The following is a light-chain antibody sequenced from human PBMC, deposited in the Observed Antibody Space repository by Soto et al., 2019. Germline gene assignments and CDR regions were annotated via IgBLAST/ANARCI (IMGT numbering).Light chain of an antibody. CDR1: QSVSSY. CDR2: DAS. J-gene: IGKJ2*01. Sequence: EIVLTQSPATLSLSPGERATLSCRASQSVSSYLAWYQQKPGQAPRLLIYDASNRATGIPARFSGSGSGTDFTLTISSLEPEDFAVYYCQQRSNWPLMYTFGQGTMLEIK. V-gene: IGKV3-11*01. CDR3: QQRSNWPLMYT.